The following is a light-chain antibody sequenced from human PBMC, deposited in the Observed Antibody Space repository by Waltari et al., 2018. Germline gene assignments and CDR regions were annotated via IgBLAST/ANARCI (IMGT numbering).Light chain of an antibody. V-gene: IGKV1-5*03. J-gene: IGKJ1*01. CDR3: QHYTSDSKT. CDR2: RAS. Sequence: DVQMTQSPSTLSASVGDRVTITCRASQSISRFLAWYQQSPGTAPKLLIYRASTLQRGVPSRFSGSGSGTEFTLTISSLQPDDFATYYCQHYTSDSKTFGQGTKVEI. CDR1: QSISRF.